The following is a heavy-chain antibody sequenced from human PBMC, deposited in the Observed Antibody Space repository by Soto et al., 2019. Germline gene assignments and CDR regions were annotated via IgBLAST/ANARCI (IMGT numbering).Heavy chain of an antibody. J-gene: IGHJ6*02. D-gene: IGHD3-10*01. CDR3: ARYHVAVVTPGSWGYYYGMDV. V-gene: IGHV1-69*13. CDR2: IIPIFGTA. Sequence: SVKVSCKASGGTFSSYAIGWVRQAPGQGLEWMGGIIPIFGTANYAQKFQGRVTITADESTSTAYMELSSLRSEDTAVYYCARYHVAVVTPGSWGYYYGMDVWGQGTTVTVSS. CDR1: GGTFSSYA.